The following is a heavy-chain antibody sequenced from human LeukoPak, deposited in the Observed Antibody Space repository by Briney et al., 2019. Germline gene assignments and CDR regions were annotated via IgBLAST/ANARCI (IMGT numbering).Heavy chain of an antibody. CDR1: GYTFTSYD. CDR2: MNPISGNT. CDR3: ARGPPIRGYRYGYDTGYYYSYSMDV. Sequence: ASVKVSCKASGYTFTSYDINWVRQATGQGLEWMGWMNPISGNTGHAQKFQGRVTMTRDTSISAAYMELSSLRSEDTAVYYCARGPPIRGYRYGYDTGYYYSYSMDVWGKGTTVTISS. D-gene: IGHD5-18*01. J-gene: IGHJ6*03. V-gene: IGHV1-8*01.